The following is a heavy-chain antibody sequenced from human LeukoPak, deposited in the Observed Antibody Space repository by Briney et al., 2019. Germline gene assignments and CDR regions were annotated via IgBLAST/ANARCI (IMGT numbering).Heavy chain of an antibody. CDR3: ARGTSSLDY. J-gene: IGHJ4*02. Sequence: SETLSLTCTVSGASISDYYWSWIRQPPGKGLEWIGFGHYTGSSNYNPSLKSRVTTSVDTSKSQFSLKLSSVTAADTAVYYCARGTSSLDYWGQGTLVTVSS. CDR2: GHYTGSS. CDR1: GASISDYY. V-gene: IGHV4-59*01.